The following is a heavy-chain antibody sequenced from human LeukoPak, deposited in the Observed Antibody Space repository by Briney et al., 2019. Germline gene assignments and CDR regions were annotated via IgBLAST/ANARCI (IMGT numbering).Heavy chain of an antibody. CDR3: ARGVVVAATSYNWFDP. D-gene: IGHD2-15*01. CDR1: GGTFSSYA. V-gene: IGHV1-69*13. Sequence: SVKVSCKAPGGTFSSYAISWVRQAPGQGLEWMGGIIPIFGTANYAQKFQGRVTITADESTSTAYMELSSLRSEDTAVYYCARGVVVAATSYNWFDPWGQGTLVTVSS. CDR2: IIPIFGTA. J-gene: IGHJ5*02.